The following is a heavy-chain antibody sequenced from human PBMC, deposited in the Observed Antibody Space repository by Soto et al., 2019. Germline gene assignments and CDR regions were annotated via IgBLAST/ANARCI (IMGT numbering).Heavy chain of an antibody. D-gene: IGHD4-17*01. Sequence: QVQLVESGGGVVQPGRSLRLSCAASGFAFSAYGMHWVRQAPGKGLEWVAMIYYDRSNKYYADSVKGRFTISIDNSKNTLYLQMSSLRAEDTALYYCARVGGTVTSDYWGQGTLVTVSS. CDR3: ARVGGTVTSDY. J-gene: IGHJ4*02. CDR2: IYYDRSNK. V-gene: IGHV3-33*01. CDR1: GFAFSAYG.